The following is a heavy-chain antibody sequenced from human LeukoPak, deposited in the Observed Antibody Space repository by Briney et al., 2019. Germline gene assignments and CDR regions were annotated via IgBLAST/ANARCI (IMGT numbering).Heavy chain of an antibody. CDR3: AKAAGILYDAFDI. CDR2: IPYDGSNK. D-gene: IGHD6-19*01. CDR1: GFTFSSYG. Sequence: PGGSLRLSCAASGFTFSSYGMHWVRQAPGKGLEWVAVIPYDGSNKYYADSVKGRFTISRDNSRNTLYLQMNSLRAEDTAVYYCAKAAGILYDAFDIWGQGTMVTVSS. V-gene: IGHV3-30*18. J-gene: IGHJ3*02.